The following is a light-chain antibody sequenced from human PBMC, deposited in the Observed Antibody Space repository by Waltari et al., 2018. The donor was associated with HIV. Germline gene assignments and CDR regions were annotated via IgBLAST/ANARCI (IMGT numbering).Light chain of an antibody. J-gene: IGLJ3*02. CDR2: EVN. CDR1: RHAGWPSYL. Sequence: QSALTPPAPVSGSPGPPNTIPPTGTRHAGWPSYLFSWYHPHPGNAPKLIIYEVNKRPSGVSHRFSGSKSGNTASLTISGLQAEDEADYYCCSYADTTTVVFGGGTKLTVL. V-gene: IGLV2-23*02. CDR3: CSYADTTTVV.